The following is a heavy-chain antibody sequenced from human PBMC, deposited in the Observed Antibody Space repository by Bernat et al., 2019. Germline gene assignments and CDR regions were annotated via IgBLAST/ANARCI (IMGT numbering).Heavy chain of an antibody. Sequence: QVQLVESGGGVVQPGRSLRLSCAASGFTFSSYGMHWVRQAPGKGLEWVAVISYDGSNKYYADSVKGRFTISRDNSKNTLYLQMNSLRAEDTAVYYCAKDLYYYDRSAYFDYWGQGTLVTVSS. CDR3: AKDLYYYDRSAYFDY. D-gene: IGHD3-22*01. V-gene: IGHV3-30*18. CDR2: ISYDGSNK. CDR1: GFTFSSYG. J-gene: IGHJ4*02.